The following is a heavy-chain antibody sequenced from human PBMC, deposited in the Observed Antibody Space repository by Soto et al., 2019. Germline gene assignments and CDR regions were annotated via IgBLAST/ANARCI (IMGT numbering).Heavy chain of an antibody. CDR2: IYYSGST. CDR1: GGSVSSGGYY. D-gene: IGHD1-26*01. Sequence: TLSLTCTVSGGSVSSGGYYWSWIRQHPGKGLEWIGYIYYSGSTYYIPSLKSRVTISVDTSKNQFSLKLSSVTAADTAVYYCARGATVVTPRRYYFDYWGQGTLVTVSS. J-gene: IGHJ4*02. V-gene: IGHV4-31*03. CDR3: ARGATVVTPRRYYFDY.